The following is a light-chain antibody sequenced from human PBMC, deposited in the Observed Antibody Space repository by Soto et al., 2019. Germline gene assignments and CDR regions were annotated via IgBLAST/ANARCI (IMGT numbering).Light chain of an antibody. CDR3: QQYYGTPQVT. J-gene: IGKJ4*01. V-gene: IGKV4-1*01. Sequence: DIVMNQSPDSLAVSLGERATINCKSSQSVLYRSNNKNYLAWYQQKPGQPPKLLIYWASTRESGVPDRFTGSGSGTDFTLTISSLQAEDVAVYYCQQYYGTPQVTFGGGTKVEIK. CDR2: WAS. CDR1: QSVLYRSNNKNY.